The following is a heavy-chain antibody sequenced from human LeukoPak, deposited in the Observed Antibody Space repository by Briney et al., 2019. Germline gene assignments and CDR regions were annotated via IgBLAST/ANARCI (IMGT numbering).Heavy chain of an antibody. CDR2: ISHDATST. D-gene: IGHD3-22*01. J-gene: IGHJ6*04. CDR1: GFTFSSYG. V-gene: IGHV3-30*18. Sequence: PGGSLRFSCATSGFTFSSYGMHWVRQVPGKGLEWVTVISHDATSTYHVDSVKVRFTISRYNSKNTLYLQMNSLRAEDTAVYYCAKDGGNYYDTAGNHLMRSYMDVWGKGTTVTVSS. CDR3: AKDGGNYYDTAGNHLMRSYMDV.